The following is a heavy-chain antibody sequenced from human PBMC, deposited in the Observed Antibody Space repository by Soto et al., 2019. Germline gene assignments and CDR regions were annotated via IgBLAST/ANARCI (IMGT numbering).Heavy chain of an antibody. J-gene: IGHJ3*02. D-gene: IGHD3-16*01. CDR3: ARDSSPRNGGRFFDSFDI. Sequence: GGSLRLSCVASEFTFNRYWMGWVRQAPGEGLEWVANIDQGGRETHYVESVKGRFTISRDNAKNSVFLQMDSLSVEDTAVYYCARDSSPRNGGRFFDSFDIWGQGTTVTVSS. V-gene: IGHV3-7*01. CDR1: EFTFNRYW. CDR2: IDQGGRET.